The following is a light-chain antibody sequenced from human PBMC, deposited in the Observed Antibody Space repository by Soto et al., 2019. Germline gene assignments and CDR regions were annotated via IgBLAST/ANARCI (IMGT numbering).Light chain of an antibody. CDR2: ATN. CDR1: SSNIGAGYR. J-gene: IGLJ2*01. V-gene: IGLV1-40*01. Sequence: QSVLTQPPAVSGAPGQRVTISCAGSSSNIGAGYRVHWYQQLPGAAPKLLIYATNNRPSGVPDRFSGSQSDTSASLAITGLQAEDEAFYFCQTADTSLSVVFGGGTQLTVL. CDR3: QTADTSLSVV.